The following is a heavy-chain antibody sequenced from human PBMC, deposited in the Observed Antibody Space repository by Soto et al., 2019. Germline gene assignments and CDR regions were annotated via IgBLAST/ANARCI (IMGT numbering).Heavy chain of an antibody. CDR2: IYYSGST. CDR3: ARTPGYYYYYYMDV. Sequence: SETLSLTCTVSGGSISSYYWSWIRQPPGKGLEWIGYIYYSGSTNYNPSLKSRVTISVDTSKNQFSLKLSSVTAADTAVYYCARTPGYYYYYYMDVWGKGTTVTVPS. J-gene: IGHJ6*03. CDR1: GGSISSYY. V-gene: IGHV4-59*01.